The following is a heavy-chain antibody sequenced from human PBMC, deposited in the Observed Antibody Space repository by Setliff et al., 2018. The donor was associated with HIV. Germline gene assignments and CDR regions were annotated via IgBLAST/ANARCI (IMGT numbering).Heavy chain of an antibody. D-gene: IGHD3-22*01. CDR1: GFTFSSYS. J-gene: IGHJ3*02. V-gene: IGHV3-11*05. CDR3: AREEERYYDSSGHDAFDI. Sequence: GGSLRLSCAASGFTFSSYSMSWIRQAPGKGLEWVSYISSSSSYTNYADSVKGRFTISRDNAKNSLYLQMNSLRAEDTAVYYCAREEERYYDSSGHDAFDIWGQGTMVTVSS. CDR2: ISSSSSYT.